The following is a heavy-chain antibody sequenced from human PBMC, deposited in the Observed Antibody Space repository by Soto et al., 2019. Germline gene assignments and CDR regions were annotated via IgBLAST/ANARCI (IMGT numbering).Heavy chain of an antibody. CDR3: ATQESSSAAYSYGMDV. Sequence: PSETLSLTCTVSGGSISRSGYYWGWIRQPPGKGLEWIGNIYYSGRTFYNPSLKSRVTMSVGTSKNQFSLKLSSVTAADTAVYYCATQESSSAAYSYGMDVWGEGTTVTVSS. D-gene: IGHD6-6*01. V-gene: IGHV4-39*01. J-gene: IGHJ6*04. CDR2: IYYSGRT. CDR1: GGSISRSGYY.